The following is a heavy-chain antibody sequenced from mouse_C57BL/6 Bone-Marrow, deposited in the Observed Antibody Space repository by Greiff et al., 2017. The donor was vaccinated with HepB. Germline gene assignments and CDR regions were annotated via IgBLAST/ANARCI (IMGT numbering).Heavy chain of an antibody. V-gene: IGHV2-9-1*01. Sequence: VQLVESGPGLVAPSQSLSITCTASGFALTSYAISWVRQTPGKGLEWLGVIWTGGGTNYNSALKSRLSISKDNSKSQVFSKMNSLQTDDTARYYCAICTRVVRYYFDYWGQGTTLTVSS. CDR1: GFALTSYA. D-gene: IGHD1-1*01. J-gene: IGHJ2*01. CDR3: AICTRVVRYYFDY. CDR2: IWTGGGT.